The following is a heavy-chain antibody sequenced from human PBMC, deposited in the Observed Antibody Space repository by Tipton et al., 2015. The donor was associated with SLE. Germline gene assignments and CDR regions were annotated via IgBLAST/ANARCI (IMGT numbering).Heavy chain of an antibody. J-gene: IGHJ4*02. Sequence: TLSLTCAVYGGSFSGYYWSWIRQPPGKGLEWIGETNHSGSTNYNPSLKSRVTISVDTSKNQFSLKLSSVTAADTAVYYCARDWEGRWELHLGIWVYWGQGTLVTVSS. V-gene: IGHV4-34*01. CDR2: TNHSGST. D-gene: IGHD1-26*01. CDR3: ARDWEGRWELHLGIWVY. CDR1: GGSFSGYY.